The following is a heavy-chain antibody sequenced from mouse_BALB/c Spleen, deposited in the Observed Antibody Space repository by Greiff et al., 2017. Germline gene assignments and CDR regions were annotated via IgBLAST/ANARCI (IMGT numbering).Heavy chain of an antibody. CDR2: ISYSGST. CDR1: GYSITSDYA. CDR3: ARWLMFAY. J-gene: IGHJ3*01. Sequence: EVQLQQSGPGLVKPSQSLSLTCTVTGYSITSDYAWNWIRQFPGNKLEWMGYISYSGSTSYNPSLKSRISITRDTSKNQFFLQLNSVTTEDTATYYCARWLMFAYWGQGTLVTVSA. V-gene: IGHV3-2*02. D-gene: IGHD2-2*01.